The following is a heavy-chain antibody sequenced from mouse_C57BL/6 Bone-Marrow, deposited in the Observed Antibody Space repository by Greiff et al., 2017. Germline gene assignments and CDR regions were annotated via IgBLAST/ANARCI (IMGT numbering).Heavy chain of an antibody. CDR3: GGPRAMDY. J-gene: IGHJ4*01. CDR1: GYSFTSYY. V-gene: IGHV1-66*01. D-gene: IGHD3-1*01. Sequence: QVQLQQPGPELVKPGASVKISCKASGYSFTSYYIHWVKQRPGQGLEWIGWIYPGSGNTKYNEKFKGKATLTADTSSSTAYMQLSSLTSEDSAVYYCGGPRAMDYWGQGTSVTVSS. CDR2: IYPGSGNT.